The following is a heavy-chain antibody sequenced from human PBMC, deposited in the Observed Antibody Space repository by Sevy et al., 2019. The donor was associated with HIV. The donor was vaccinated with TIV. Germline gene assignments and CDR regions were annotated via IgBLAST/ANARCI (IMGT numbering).Heavy chain of an antibody. CDR1: GFTFSSYS. Sequence: GGSLRLSCAASGFTFSSYSMNWVRQAPGKGLEWVSYISSSSSTIYYADSVKGRFTISRDNAKNSLYLQMKSLRAEDTAVYYCARDPACSSTSCYRYYYGMDVWGQGTTVTVSS. J-gene: IGHJ6*02. CDR3: ARDPACSSTSCYRYYYGMDV. CDR2: ISSSSSTI. V-gene: IGHV3-48*01. D-gene: IGHD2-2*01.